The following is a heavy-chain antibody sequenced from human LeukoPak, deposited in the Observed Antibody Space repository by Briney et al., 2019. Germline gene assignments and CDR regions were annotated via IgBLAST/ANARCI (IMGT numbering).Heavy chain of an antibody. CDR1: GYSISSGYY. J-gene: IGHJ4*02. Sequence: SETLSLTCTVSGYSISSGYYWGWIRQPPGKGLEWIGSIYHSGSTYYNPSLKSRVTISVDTSKNQFSLKLSSVTAADTAVYYCARNDENSSSWPIDYWGQGTLVTVSS. CDR2: IYHSGST. D-gene: IGHD6-13*01. V-gene: IGHV4-38-2*02. CDR3: ARNDENSSSWPIDY.